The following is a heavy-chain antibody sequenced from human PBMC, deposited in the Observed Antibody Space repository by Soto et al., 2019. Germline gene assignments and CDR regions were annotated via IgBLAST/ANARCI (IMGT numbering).Heavy chain of an antibody. D-gene: IGHD2-8*01. Sequence: SPPLSLTCAISGDSVSSNSAAGNWIRQSPSRSLEWLGRTYYRSKWYNDYAVSVKSRITINPDTSKNQFSLQLNSVTPEDTAVYYCARDRGDCTNGVCTFDYWGQGTLVTVSS. CDR2: TYYRSKWYN. J-gene: IGHJ4*02. CDR3: ARDRGDCTNGVCTFDY. V-gene: IGHV6-1*01. CDR1: GDSVSSNSAA.